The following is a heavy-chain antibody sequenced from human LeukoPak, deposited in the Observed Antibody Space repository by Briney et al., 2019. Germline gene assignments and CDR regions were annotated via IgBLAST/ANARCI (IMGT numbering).Heavy chain of an antibody. D-gene: IGHD3-10*01. CDR3: ASGSVSGRFDY. CDR1: DYSISSGYGYY. J-gene: IGHJ4*02. CDR2: IYHSGIT. V-gene: IGHV4-38-2*02. Sequence: KSSETLSLTCTVSDYSISSGYGYYWGWIRQPPGKGLEWIGNIYHSGITYYNHFNSSLKSRVPISIDTSKNQFSLRLSSVTAADTAVYYCASGSVSGRFDYWGQGTLVTVSS.